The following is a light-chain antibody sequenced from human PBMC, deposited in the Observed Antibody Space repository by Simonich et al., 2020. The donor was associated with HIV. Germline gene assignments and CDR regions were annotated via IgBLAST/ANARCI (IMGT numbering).Light chain of an antibody. CDR2: WAS. V-gene: IGKV4-1*01. Sequence: DIVMTQSPDSLTVSLGERATIHCKSSQIVLYSSNNKNYLGWYQHKPGQPPKLIIYWASTRESGFPDRFSGSGSGTDFTLTISSLQAEDVAVDYCQQSHSTPLTFGGGTKVEIK. J-gene: IGKJ4*01. CDR3: QQSHSTPLT. CDR1: QIVLYSSNNKNY.